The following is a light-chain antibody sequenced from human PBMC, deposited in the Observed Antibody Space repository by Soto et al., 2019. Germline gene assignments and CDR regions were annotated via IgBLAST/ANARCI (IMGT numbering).Light chain of an antibody. CDR1: RNINRK. CDR3: QQYYDYPPLI. V-gene: IGKV3-15*01. Sequence: EIVMTQSPATLSVSPGERATLSCRASRNINRKLAWYQPKPGQAPRLLLSGASTRPTGIPARFSGSGSGTEFTLTISSLQSEDVAVYYCQQYYDYPPLICGGGTKVEIK. CDR2: GAS. J-gene: IGKJ4*01.